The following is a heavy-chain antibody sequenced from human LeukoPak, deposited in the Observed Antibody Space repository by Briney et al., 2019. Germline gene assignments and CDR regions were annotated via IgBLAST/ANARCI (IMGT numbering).Heavy chain of an antibody. Sequence: SETLSLTCAVYGGSFSGYYWSWIRQPPGKGLEWIGEINHSGSTYYNPSLKSRVTISVDTSRNQFSLKLSSVTAADTALYYCARHVYEGNSWFFDYWGQGTLVTVSS. D-gene: IGHD6-13*01. V-gene: IGHV4-34*01. J-gene: IGHJ4*02. CDR3: ARHVYEGNSWFFDY. CDR1: GGSFSGYY. CDR2: INHSGST.